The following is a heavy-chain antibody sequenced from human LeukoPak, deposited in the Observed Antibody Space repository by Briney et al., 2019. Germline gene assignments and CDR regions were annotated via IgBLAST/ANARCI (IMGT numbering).Heavy chain of an antibody. V-gene: IGHV4-39*01. CDR1: GGSISSSIYY. Sequence: SETLSLTCTVSGGSISSSIYYWGWIRQPPGKGLEWIGSIHQSGTTYYNPSLKSRVTISVDTSKNQFSLKLSSVTAADTAVYYCATYRLGAAAFDYWGQGTLVTV. CDR3: ATYRLGAAAFDY. J-gene: IGHJ4*02. CDR2: IHQSGTT. D-gene: IGHD6-13*01.